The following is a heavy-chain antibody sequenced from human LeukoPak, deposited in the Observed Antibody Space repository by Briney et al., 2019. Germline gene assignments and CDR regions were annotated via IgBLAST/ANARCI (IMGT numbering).Heavy chain of an antibody. V-gene: IGHV3-30*18. CDR3: AKDKGREGDY. CDR1: GFTSSNYG. J-gene: IGHJ4*02. Sequence: GGSQRLSCAASGFTSSNYGMHWVRQAQGKGLEWVAVISSDGSEEYYADSVKGRFTISRDNSKNTLYLQMNSLRVEDTAVYYCAKDKGREGDYWGQGNLVTVSS. D-gene: IGHD1-26*01. CDR2: ISSDGSEE.